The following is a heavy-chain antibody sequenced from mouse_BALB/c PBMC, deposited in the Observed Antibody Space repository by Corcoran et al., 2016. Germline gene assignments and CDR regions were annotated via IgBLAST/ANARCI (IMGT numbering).Heavy chain of an antibody. D-gene: IGHD2-3*01. Sequence: EVLLQQSGPELVKPGASVKIPCKASGYTFTDYNMDWVKQSHGKSLEWIGDINPNNGGTIYNQKFKGKATLTVDKSSSTAYMELRSLTSEDTAVYYCASHDGWNAMDYWGQGTSVTVSS. J-gene: IGHJ4*01. CDR2: INPNNGGT. CDR1: GYTFTDYN. CDR3: ASHDGWNAMDY. V-gene: IGHV1-18*01.